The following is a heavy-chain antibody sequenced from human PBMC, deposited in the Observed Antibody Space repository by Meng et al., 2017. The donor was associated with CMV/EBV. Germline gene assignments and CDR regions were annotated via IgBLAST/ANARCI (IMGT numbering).Heavy chain of an antibody. CDR3: ARGTNSGSYSAFDI. CDR1: GYTFTGYY. V-gene: IGHV1-2*02. J-gene: IGHJ3*02. Sequence: ASVKVSCKASGYTFTGYYMHWVRQAPGQGLEWMGWINPNSGATNYAQKFQGRVTMTRDTSISTAYMELNSLRAEDTAVYYCARGTNSGSYSAFDIWGQGTMVTVSS. CDR2: INPNSGAT. D-gene: IGHD1-26*01.